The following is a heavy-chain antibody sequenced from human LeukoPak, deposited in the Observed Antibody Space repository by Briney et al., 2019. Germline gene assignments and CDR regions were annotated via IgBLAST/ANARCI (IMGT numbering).Heavy chain of an antibody. Sequence: PGGSLRLSCAASGFTFSSYGMHWVRQAPGKGLEWVAVISYDGSNKYYADSVKGRFTISRDNSKNTLYLQMNSLRAEDTAVYYCARDSAAWIQLWFFDYWGQGTLVTVSS. CDR3: ARDSAAWIQLWFFDY. CDR2: ISYDGSNK. CDR1: GFTFSSYG. J-gene: IGHJ4*02. V-gene: IGHV3-30*03. D-gene: IGHD5-18*01.